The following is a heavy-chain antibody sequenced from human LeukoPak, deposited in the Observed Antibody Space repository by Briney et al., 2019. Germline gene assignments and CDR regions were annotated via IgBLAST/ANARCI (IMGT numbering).Heavy chain of an antibody. CDR1: GGTFSSYA. J-gene: IGHJ3*02. CDR2: IIPIFGTA. CDR3: ATPSPYWSNAFDI. D-gene: IGHD3-3*01. V-gene: IGHV1-69*05. Sequence: SVKVSCKASGGTFSSYAISWVRQAPGQGLEWMGGIIPIFGTANYAQKFQGRGTIITDESTSTAYMELSSLRSEDTAVYYCATPSPYWSNAFDIWGQGTMVTVSS.